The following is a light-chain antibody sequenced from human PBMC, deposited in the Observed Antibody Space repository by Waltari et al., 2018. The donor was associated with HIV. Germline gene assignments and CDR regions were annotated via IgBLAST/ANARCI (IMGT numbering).Light chain of an antibody. Sequence: EIVMTQSPATLSVSPGERATLPCRASQSVSRNLAWYQQKPGQAPRLLIYGASTRATGIPARFSGSGSGTEFTLTISSLQSEDVAVYYCQQSNNWPPLTFGGGTKVEIK. CDR1: QSVSRN. V-gene: IGKV3-15*01. J-gene: IGKJ4*01. CDR2: GAS. CDR3: QQSNNWPPLT.